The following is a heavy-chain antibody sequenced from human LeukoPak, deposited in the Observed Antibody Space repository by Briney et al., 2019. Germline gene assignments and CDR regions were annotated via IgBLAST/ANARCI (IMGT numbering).Heavy chain of an antibody. Sequence: ASVKVSRKASGYTFTSYAMNWVRQAPGQGLEWMGWINTNTGNPTYAQGFTGRFVFSLDTSVSTAYLQISSLKAEDTAVYYCAREHMARDSSGYYPWGQGTLVTVSS. CDR2: INTNTGNP. CDR1: GYTFTSYA. J-gene: IGHJ5*02. V-gene: IGHV7-4-1*02. D-gene: IGHD3-22*01. CDR3: AREHMARDSSGYYP.